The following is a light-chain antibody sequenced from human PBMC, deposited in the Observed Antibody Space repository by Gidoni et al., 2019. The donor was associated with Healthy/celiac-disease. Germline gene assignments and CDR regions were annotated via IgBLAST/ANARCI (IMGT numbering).Light chain of an antibody. CDR1: QGISNY. Sequence: DIQMTQSPSSLSASVGDRVTITCRASQGISNYLAWYQQKPGKVPKLLSYAASTLQSGVPSRFSGSGSGTDFTLTISSLQPEDVATYYCQKYNSGLPTFXGXTKVEIK. CDR2: AAS. J-gene: IGKJ4*01. CDR3: QKYNSGLPT. V-gene: IGKV1-27*01.